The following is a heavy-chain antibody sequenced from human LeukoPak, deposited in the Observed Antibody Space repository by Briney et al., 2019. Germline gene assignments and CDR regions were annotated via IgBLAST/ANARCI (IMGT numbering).Heavy chain of an antibody. CDR1: GYIFTNYA. J-gene: IGHJ4*02. CDR2: ISTYNGST. CDR3: ARADTVRLGELSHFDY. D-gene: IGHD3-16*02. Sequence: ASVMVSCKASGYIFTNYAISWVRQAPGQGLEWMGWISTYNGSTKNAQKLQGRVTMTTDTSTSTAYMELRTLRSDDTAVYYCARADTVRLGELSHFDYWGQGTLVTVSS. V-gene: IGHV1-18*01.